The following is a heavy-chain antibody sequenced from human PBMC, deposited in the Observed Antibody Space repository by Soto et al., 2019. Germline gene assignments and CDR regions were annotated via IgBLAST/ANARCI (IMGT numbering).Heavy chain of an antibody. Sequence: SVKVSCKAPGGTFSNHAINWVRQAPGQGLEYAQKFQGRVSMTADESTTTAYMELSSLKHDDTAVYYCAREVAADGTFREDVFDIWGQGTLVTV. J-gene: IGHJ3*02. CDR1: GGTFSNHA. V-gene: IGHV1-69*13. CDR3: AREVAADGTFREDVFDI. D-gene: IGHD6-13*01.